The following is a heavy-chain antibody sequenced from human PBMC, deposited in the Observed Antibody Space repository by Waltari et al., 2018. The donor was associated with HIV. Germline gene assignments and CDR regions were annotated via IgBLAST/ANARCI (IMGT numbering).Heavy chain of an antibody. CDR2: ISSSGTTI. V-gene: IGHV3-11*01. CDR1: GFTFSDYY. D-gene: IGHD3-10*01. J-gene: IGHJ4*02. Sequence: QVQLVESGGGLVKPGGSLRLSCAASGFTFSDYYMSWIRQAPGKGREWVPYISSSGTTIYYADSVKGRFTISRDNAKDSLYLQMNNLRAEDTAVYYCARCDAGYFYGSAYDYWGQGILVTVSS. CDR3: ARCDAGYFYGSAYDY.